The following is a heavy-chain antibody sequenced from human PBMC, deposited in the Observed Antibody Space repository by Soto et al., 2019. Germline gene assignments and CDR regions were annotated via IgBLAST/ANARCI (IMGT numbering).Heavy chain of an antibody. J-gene: IGHJ4*02. CDR1: GYTFTSYA. V-gene: IGHV1-3*01. CDR2: INAGNGNT. Sequence: ASVKVSCKASGYTFTSYAMHWVRQAPGQRLEWMGWINAGNGNTKYSQKFQGRVTITRDTSASTAYMELSSLRSEDTAVYHCAISTGFDYYDSSGYFFWGQGTLVTVSS. CDR3: AISTGFDYYDSSGYFF. D-gene: IGHD3-22*01.